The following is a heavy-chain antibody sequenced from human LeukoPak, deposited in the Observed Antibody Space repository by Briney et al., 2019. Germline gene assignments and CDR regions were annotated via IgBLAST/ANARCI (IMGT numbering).Heavy chain of an antibody. V-gene: IGHV4-59*13. CDR3: ARDRSAAPADY. Sequence: PSETLSLTCTVSGDSITNNYWAWIRQPPGKGLEWIGYTHDSGNSNYNPPLRSRVTISIDTSKNQFSLKLTSVTAADTAVYYCARDRSAAPADYWGQGTLVTVSS. J-gene: IGHJ4*02. CDR2: THDSGNS. D-gene: IGHD6-13*01. CDR1: GDSITNNY.